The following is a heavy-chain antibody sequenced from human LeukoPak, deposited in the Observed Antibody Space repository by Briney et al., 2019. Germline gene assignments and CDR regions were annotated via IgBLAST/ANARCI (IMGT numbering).Heavy chain of an antibody. J-gene: IGHJ4*02. D-gene: IGHD6-19*01. CDR1: GYNFIYYY. CDR3: AVRPYSSGWYGIEY. Sequence: GASVKVSCKTSGYNFIYYYIHWVRQAPGQGLEWMALINPSGGSTSYAQKFQGRVTMTRDTSTSTVYMELRSLRSEDTAGYYCAVRPYSSGWYGIEYWGQGTLVTVSS. V-gene: IGHV1-46*01. CDR2: INPSGGST.